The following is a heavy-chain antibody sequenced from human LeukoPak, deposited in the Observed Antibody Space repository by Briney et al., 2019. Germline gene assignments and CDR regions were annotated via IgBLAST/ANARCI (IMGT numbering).Heavy chain of an antibody. J-gene: IGHJ4*02. CDR3: ARALYGSGPYYFDY. V-gene: IGHV4-30-2*01. CDR1: GGSISSGGYS. CDR2: IYHSGST. D-gene: IGHD3-10*01. Sequence: PSETLSLTCAVSGGSISSGGYSWSWIQQPPGKGLEWIGYIYHSGSTYYNPSLKSRVTISVDRSKNQFSLKLSSVTAADTAVYYCARALYGSGPYYFDYWGQGTLVTVSS.